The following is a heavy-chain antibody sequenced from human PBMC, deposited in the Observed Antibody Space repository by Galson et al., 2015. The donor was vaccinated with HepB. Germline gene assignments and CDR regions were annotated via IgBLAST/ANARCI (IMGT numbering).Heavy chain of an antibody. J-gene: IGHJ3*02. V-gene: IGHV4-59*01. Sequence: ETLSLTCTVSGGSISSYYWSRIRQPPGKGLEWIGYIYYSGSTNYNPSLKSRVTISVDTSKNQFSLKLSSVTAADTAVYYCARDGHIVVGAFDIWGQGTMVTVSS. CDR2: IYYSGST. D-gene: IGHD2-21*01. CDR1: GGSISSYY. CDR3: ARDGHIVVGAFDI.